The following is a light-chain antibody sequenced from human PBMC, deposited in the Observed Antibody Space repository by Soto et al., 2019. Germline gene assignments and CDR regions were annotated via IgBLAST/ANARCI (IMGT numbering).Light chain of an antibody. CDR3: ASYTDSKTGV. V-gene: IGLV2-14*01. CDR1: SSDVGGYSY. Sequence: QSVLTQPASVSGSPGQSITISCTGTSSDVGGYSYVSWYQHHPDKAPRLIIYEVTNRPSGVSIRFSGSKSGNVASLTISGLQAEDEADYYCASYTDSKTGVFGGGTKVTVL. J-gene: IGLJ3*02. CDR2: EVT.